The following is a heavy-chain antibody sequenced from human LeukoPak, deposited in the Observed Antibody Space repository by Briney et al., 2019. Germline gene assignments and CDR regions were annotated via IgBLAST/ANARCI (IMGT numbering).Heavy chain of an antibody. J-gene: IGHJ3*02. V-gene: IGHV4-4*07. CDR2: VYSSGST. CDR1: GGSISSYY. CDR3: ARGHGEAFDI. Sequence: SETLSLTCTVSGGSISSYYWNWIRQPAGKGLEWIGRVYSSGSTNYNPPLKSRITMSVNTSKNQFSLRLSSVTAADTAVYYCARGHGEAFDIWGQGTVVTVSS.